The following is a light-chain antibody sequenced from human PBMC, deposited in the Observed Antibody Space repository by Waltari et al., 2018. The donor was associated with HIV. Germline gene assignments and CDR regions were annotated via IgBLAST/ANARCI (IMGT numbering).Light chain of an antibody. Sequence: DIHLTQSPSFLSASVGDRVTITCRASQGISSYLAWYQQKPGKAPKLLMYAASTLQSGVPSRFSGSGSGTEFTLTISSLQPEDFATYYCLHLNSYPLTFGPGTKVEIK. CDR2: AAS. V-gene: IGKV1-9*01. CDR1: QGISSY. J-gene: IGKJ3*01. CDR3: LHLNSYPLT.